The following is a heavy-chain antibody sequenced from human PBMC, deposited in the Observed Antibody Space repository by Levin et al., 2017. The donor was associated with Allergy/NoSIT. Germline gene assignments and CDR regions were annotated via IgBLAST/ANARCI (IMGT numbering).Heavy chain of an antibody. D-gene: IGHD3-16*01. V-gene: IGHV4-31*03. J-gene: IGHJ5*02. CDR1: GDSISSGGYY. CDR3: AKTLIS. Sequence: LRLSCTVSGDSISSGGYYWTWIRHHPGTGLEWIGYIYYSGMSYYNPSLKSRIIISVDKSKNQISLKLTSVTAADTAVYYCAKTLISWGQGTLVTVSS. CDR2: IYYSGMS.